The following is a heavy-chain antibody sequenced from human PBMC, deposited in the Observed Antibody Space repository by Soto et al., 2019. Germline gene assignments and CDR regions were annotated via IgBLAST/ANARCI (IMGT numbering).Heavy chain of an antibody. CDR2: ISSSSSYI. Sequence: EVQLVESXXXXXKPGGSLRLSCAASGFTFXXXXXXWVRQAPGXXLEWVSSISSSSSYIYYADSVKGRFTISRDNAKNSLYLQMNSLRAEDTAVYYCARTDGYNWYFDYWGQGTLVTVSS. J-gene: IGHJ4*02. D-gene: IGHD5-12*01. CDR1: GFTFXXXX. CDR3: ARTDGYNWYFDY. V-gene: IGHV3-21*01.